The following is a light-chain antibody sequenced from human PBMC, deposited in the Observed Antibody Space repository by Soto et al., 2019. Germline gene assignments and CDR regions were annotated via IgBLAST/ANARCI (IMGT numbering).Light chain of an antibody. CDR1: QGISSY. CDR3: QQLNSYLLLT. V-gene: IGKV1-9*01. Sequence: DIQLTQSPSFLSASVGDRVTITCRASQGISSYLAWYQQKPGKAPKLLIYAASTLQSGVPSRFSGSGSGTEFSLTISSLQPEDSATYHCQQLNSYLLLTFGGGTKVEIK. CDR2: AAS. J-gene: IGKJ4*01.